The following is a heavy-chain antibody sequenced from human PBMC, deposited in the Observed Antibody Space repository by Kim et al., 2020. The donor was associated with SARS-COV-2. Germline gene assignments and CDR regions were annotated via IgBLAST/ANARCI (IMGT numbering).Heavy chain of an antibody. V-gene: IGHV1-46*01. CDR1: GYTFTSSY. CDR3: ARGNYGWGRYRHFDP. D-gene: IGHD3-16*02. Sequence: ASVKVSCKASGYTFTSSYMHWVRQAPGQGLAWMGIINPSGGSTSYAQKFQGRVTMTRDTSTSTVYMELSSLRSEDTAVYYCARGNYGWGRYRHFDPWGHGPLVTVSS. CDR2: INPSGGST. J-gene: IGHJ5*02.